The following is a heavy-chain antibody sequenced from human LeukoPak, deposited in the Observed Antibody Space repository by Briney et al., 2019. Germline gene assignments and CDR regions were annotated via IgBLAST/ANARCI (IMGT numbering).Heavy chain of an antibody. CDR2: ISSNGSNT. Sequence: GGSLRLSCAASRFTFSNHAVYWVRQGPGKGLEYVSAISSNGSNTYYANSVKGRFTISRDNSKNTLYLQMGSLRVEDMAVYYCARDFGGSGSSVYYAMVVWGQRTTVTVSS. CDR1: RFTFSNHA. J-gene: IGHJ6*02. V-gene: IGHV3-64*01. CDR3: ARDFGGSGSSVYYAMVV. D-gene: IGHD3-10*01.